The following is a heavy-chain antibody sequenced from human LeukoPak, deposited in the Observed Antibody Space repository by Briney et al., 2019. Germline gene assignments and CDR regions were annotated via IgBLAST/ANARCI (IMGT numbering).Heavy chain of an antibody. Sequence: PSETLSLTCAVYGGSFSGYYWSWIRQPPGKGLEWIGSFYYSGSTYYNPSLKSRVTISVDTSKNQFSLKLSSVTAADTAVYYCARQQQLVVLDYWGQGTLVTVSS. J-gene: IGHJ4*02. CDR3: ARQQQLVVLDY. D-gene: IGHD6-13*01. CDR1: GGSFSGYY. CDR2: FYYSGST. V-gene: IGHV4-34*01.